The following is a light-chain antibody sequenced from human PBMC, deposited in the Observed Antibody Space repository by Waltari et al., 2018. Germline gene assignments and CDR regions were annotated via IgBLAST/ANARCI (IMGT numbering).Light chain of an antibody. J-gene: IGKJ2*01. Sequence: DIQMTQSPSSLSASVGDRVTITCRASQSISSYLNWYQQKPGKAPKLLIYAASSLQSGVPSRFSGSGSGTDFTLTISSLEPEDFAVYYCQQYGSSPHTFGQGTKLE. CDR2: AAS. V-gene: IGKV1-39*01. CDR1: QSISSY. CDR3: QQYGSSPHT.